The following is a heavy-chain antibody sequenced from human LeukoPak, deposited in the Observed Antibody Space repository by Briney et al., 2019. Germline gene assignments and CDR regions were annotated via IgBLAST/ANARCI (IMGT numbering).Heavy chain of an antibody. Sequence: RPSETLSLTCTVSGGSISSSSYYWGWIHQPPGKGLEWIGSIYYSGSTYYNPSLKSRVTISVDRSKNQFSLKLSSVTAADTAVYYCARLACSSTSCYPPSVYYYYYMDVWGKGTMVTVSS. V-gene: IGHV4-39*07. D-gene: IGHD2-2*01. CDR2: IYYSGST. CDR3: ARLACSSTSCYPPSVYYYYYMDV. J-gene: IGHJ6*03. CDR1: GGSISSSSYY.